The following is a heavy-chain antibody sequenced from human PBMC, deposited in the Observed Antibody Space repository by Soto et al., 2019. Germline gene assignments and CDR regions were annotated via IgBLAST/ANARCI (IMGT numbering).Heavy chain of an antibody. CDR3: ARCKLRGYSGYELLRLTTPRCVWFDP. D-gene: IGHD5-12*01. CDR2: IYYSGST. CDR1: GGSISSYY. Sequence: SETLSLTCTVSGGSISSYYWSWIRQPPGKGLEWIGYIYYSGSTNYNPSLKSRVTISVDTSKNQFSLKLSSVTAADTAVYYCARCKLRGYSGYELLRLTTPRCVWFDPWGQGTLVTVSS. V-gene: IGHV4-59*08. J-gene: IGHJ5*02.